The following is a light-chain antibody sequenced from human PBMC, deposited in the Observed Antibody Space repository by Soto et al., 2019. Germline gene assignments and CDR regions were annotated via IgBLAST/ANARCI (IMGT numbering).Light chain of an antibody. CDR2: KAS. V-gene: IGKV1-5*03. Sequence: DIQMTQSPSTLSASVGDRVTITCRASQSISDWLVWYQQKPGKAPKLLISKASMLESGVPSRFSGSGSGTEFTLTITSLQPDDFATYYCQQYNDYWGTFGQGTKVEIK. J-gene: IGKJ1*01. CDR3: QQYNDYWGT. CDR1: QSISDW.